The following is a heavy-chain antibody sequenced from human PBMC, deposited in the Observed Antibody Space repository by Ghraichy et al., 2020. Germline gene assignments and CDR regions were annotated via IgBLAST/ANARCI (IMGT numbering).Heavy chain of an antibody. CDR3: VGGTGWLFDY. V-gene: IGHV3-7*01. CDR2: IKQDGSEG. CDR1: GFIFSSYW. J-gene: IGHJ4*02. D-gene: IGHD6-19*01. Sequence: GESLNISCAASGFIFSSYWMSWVRQAPGKGLEWVANIKQDGSEGSYVDSVKGRFTISRDNAKNSLHLQMNSLRVEDTAVYYCVGGTGWLFDYWGQGTLVTVSS.